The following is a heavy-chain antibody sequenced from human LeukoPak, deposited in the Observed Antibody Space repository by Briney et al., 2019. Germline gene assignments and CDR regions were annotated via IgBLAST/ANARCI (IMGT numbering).Heavy chain of an antibody. CDR1: GFTFDDYA. J-gene: IGHJ4*02. D-gene: IGHD6-19*01. V-gene: IGHV3-9*03. CDR2: ISWDSGSI. Sequence: GGSLRLSCAASGFTFDDYAMHWVRQAPGKGLEWVSGISWDSGSIGYADSVKGRFTISRDNAKNSLYQQMNSLRAEDMALYYCAKGPRYSSGWYFDYWGQGTLVTVSS. CDR3: AKGPRYSSGWYFDY.